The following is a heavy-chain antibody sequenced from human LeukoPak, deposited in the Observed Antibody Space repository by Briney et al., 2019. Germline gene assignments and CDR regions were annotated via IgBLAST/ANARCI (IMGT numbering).Heavy chain of an antibody. CDR1: GFTFSSYA. Sequence: GGSLRLSCAASGFTFSSYAMSWVRQAPGKGLEWVSSISNSGGRTFYTDSVKGRFTISRDNPKITLYLQMNSLRAEDTAVYYCAKSYNGYESKPDYWGQGTLVTVSS. CDR3: AKSYNGYESKPDY. J-gene: IGHJ4*02. V-gene: IGHV3-23*01. D-gene: IGHD5-12*01. CDR2: ISNSGGRT.